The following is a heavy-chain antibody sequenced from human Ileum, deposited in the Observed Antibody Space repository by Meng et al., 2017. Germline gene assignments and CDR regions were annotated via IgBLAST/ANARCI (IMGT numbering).Heavy chain of an antibody. CDR3: ATSNDRDVYYLGY. V-gene: IGHV4-4*02. Sequence: QGQLPESGPRLGNPSGPLPLPCGVSGCWLSWVRQPPGKGLEWIGEIFQSGRTNYNPSLMSRVTISIDKCKSQISLQLSAVTAADTAVYSCATSNDRDVYYLGYWGQGTLVTVSS. CDR2: IFQSGRT. CDR1: GCW. J-gene: IGHJ4*02. D-gene: IGHD3-22*01.